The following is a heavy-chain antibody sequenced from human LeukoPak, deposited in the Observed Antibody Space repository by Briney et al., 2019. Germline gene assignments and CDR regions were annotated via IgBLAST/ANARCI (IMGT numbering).Heavy chain of an antibody. J-gene: IGHJ4*02. Sequence: TLSLTCTVSGGSVGSDNSYRNWIRQPAGKGLEWIGRIYADGSSTYNPSLKSRVTILVDTSKNQFSLRLSSMTAADTAVYYCARGYYYRTWGQGTLVSVSS. CDR2: IYADGSS. CDR1: GGSVGSDNSY. CDR3: ARGYYYRT. V-gene: IGHV4-61*02. D-gene: IGHD3-10*01.